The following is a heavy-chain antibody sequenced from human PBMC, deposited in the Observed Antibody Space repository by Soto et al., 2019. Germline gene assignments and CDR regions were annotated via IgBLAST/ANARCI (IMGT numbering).Heavy chain of an antibody. D-gene: IGHD2-8*02. CDR2: IYHSGST. J-gene: IGHJ4*02. CDR3: ARDKITGLFDY. Sequence: SETLSLTCAVSGGSISSGGYSWSWIRQPPGKGLEWIGYIYHSGSTYYNPSLKSRVTISVDTSKSQFSLKLSSVTAADTAVYYCARDKITGLFDYWGQGTLVTVSS. CDR1: GGSISSGGYS. V-gene: IGHV4-30-2*01.